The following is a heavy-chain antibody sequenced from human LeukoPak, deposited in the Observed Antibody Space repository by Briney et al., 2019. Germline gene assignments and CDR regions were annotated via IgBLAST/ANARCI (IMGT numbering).Heavy chain of an antibody. CDR3: ARDIVVVPAGIQKSHWFDP. V-gene: IGHV4-59*06. D-gene: IGHD2-2*02. J-gene: IGHJ5*02. CDR1: GFSISSFY. CDR2: IYYSGST. Sequence: SETLSLTCTVSGFSISSFYLSWIRQPPGKGLEWIGYIYYSGSTYYNPSLKSRVTISVDTSKNQFSLKLSSVTAADTAVYYCARDIVVVPAGIQKSHWFDPWGQGTLVTVSS.